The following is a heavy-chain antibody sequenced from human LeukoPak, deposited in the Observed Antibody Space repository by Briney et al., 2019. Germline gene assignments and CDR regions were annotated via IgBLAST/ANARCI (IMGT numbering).Heavy chain of an antibody. CDR3: ARETTLTGYSSGLGFNY. CDR2: IYYSGST. Sequence: SETLSLTCTVPGGSISSSSYYWGWIRQPPGKGLEWIGSIYYSGSTYYNPSLKSRVTISVDTSKNQFSLKLSSVTAADTAVYYCARETTLTGYSSGLGFNYWGQGTLVTVSS. J-gene: IGHJ4*02. CDR1: GGSISSSSYY. V-gene: IGHV4-39*07. D-gene: IGHD6-19*01.